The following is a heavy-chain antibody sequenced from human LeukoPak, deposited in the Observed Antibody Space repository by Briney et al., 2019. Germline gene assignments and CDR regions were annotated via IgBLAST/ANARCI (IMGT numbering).Heavy chain of an antibody. J-gene: IGHJ6*02. CDR3: ARHPAASSSSFYGMDV. CDR1: GGSITDYY. Sequence: SETLSLTCSVSGGSITDYYWGWLRQPPGMRLEWIGTIYYSGRAYYNPSLKSRVTISVDTSTNQFSLKLSSVTAAGTAVYYCARHPAASSSSFYGMDVWGQGTTVTVSS. D-gene: IGHD6-13*01. V-gene: IGHV4-39*01. CDR2: IYYSGRA.